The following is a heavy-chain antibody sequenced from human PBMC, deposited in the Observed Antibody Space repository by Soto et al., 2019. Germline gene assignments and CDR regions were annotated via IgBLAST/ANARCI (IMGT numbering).Heavy chain of an antibody. Sequence: QVQLVQSGAEVTKPGSSVKVSCQTSGGTFSSHVISWLRQSPGQRLEWLGGTIPSFDRSDYAQNFQGRVTITADESACTVYMVLRILRSADTAVYYCASGRVFRMTTLVRFFYCGLDVCGQGTTVTVSS. CDR1: GGTFSSHV. CDR3: ASGRVFRMTTLVRFFYCGLDV. J-gene: IGHJ6*02. D-gene: IGHD1-1*01. CDR2: TIPSFDRS. V-gene: IGHV1-69*01.